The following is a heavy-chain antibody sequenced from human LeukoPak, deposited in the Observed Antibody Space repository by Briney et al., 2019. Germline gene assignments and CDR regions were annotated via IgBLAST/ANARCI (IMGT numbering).Heavy chain of an antibody. CDR2: INPSGGST. D-gene: IGHD2-2*01. CDR1: GNTFTGYY. J-gene: IGHJ4*02. Sequence: GASVKVSCKASGNTFTGYYMHWVRQAPGQGLEWMGIINPSGGSTSYAQKFQGRVTMTRDMSTSTVYMELSSVTAADTAVYYCARRGHCSSTSCYAGGYDYWGQGTLVTVSS. CDR3: ARRGHCSSTSCYAGGYDY. V-gene: IGHV1-46*01.